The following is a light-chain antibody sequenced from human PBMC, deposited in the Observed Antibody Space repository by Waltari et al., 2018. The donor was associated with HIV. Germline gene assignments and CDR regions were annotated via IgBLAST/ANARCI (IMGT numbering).Light chain of an antibody. J-gene: IGLJ2*01. CDR2: DLN. V-gene: IGLV2-11*01. CDR3: CSYAGSYTLI. Sequence: QSALTQPRSVSGSPGQSVTISCTGTSNDVGLYTYVSWYQQHPGKVPKRLIYDLNDRPSGVPDRFSGSKSGTTASLTISGLQAEDEAFYYCCSYAGSYTLIFGGGTKLTVL. CDR1: SNDVGLYTY.